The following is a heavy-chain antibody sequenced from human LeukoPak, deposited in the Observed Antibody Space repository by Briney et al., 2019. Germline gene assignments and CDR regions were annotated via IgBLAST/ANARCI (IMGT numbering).Heavy chain of an antibody. Sequence: GGSLRLSCAASGFTVSSNFMTWVRQAPGKGLEWVSVIQSGGSTYYADSVKGRFTISRDSSKNTPYLQMNSLRAEDTAVYYCARGTATSSQPFDYWGQGTLVTVSS. CDR3: ARGTATSSQPFDY. D-gene: IGHD2-21*02. CDR2: IQSGGST. CDR1: GFTVSSNF. V-gene: IGHV3-66*01. J-gene: IGHJ4*02.